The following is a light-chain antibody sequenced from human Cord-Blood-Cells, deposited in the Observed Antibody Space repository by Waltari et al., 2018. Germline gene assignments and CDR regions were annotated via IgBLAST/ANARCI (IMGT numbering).Light chain of an antibody. CDR2: QDS. Sequence: SYELTQPPSVSVSPGQTASITCSGDKLGDQYACWYQQKPGQSPVLVIYQDSKRPAGSPERFSGSTSGNTATLTISGTQAMDEADYYCQAWDSSTAVFGGGTKLTVL. CDR1: KLGDQY. J-gene: IGLJ3*02. V-gene: IGLV3-1*01. CDR3: QAWDSSTAV.